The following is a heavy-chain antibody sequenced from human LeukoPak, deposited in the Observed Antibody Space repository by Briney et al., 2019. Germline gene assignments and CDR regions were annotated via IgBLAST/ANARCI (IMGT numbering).Heavy chain of an antibody. V-gene: IGHV3-53*01. J-gene: IGHJ4*02. CDR1: GFTFSSYG. CDR2: IYGGGNT. D-gene: IGHD2-8*01. CDR3: ATGGRSGMAFDF. Sequence: GGSLRLSCAASGFTFSSYGMHWVRQSPGKGLQWISFIYGGGNTLYADSVRDRFSISRDNSKYTLYLQMNSVRVEDTAVYYCATGGRSGMAFDFWGQGTLVTVSS.